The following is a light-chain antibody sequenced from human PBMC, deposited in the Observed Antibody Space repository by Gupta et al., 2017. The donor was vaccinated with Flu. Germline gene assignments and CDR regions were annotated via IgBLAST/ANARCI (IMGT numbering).Light chain of an antibody. CDR2: DVD. Sequence: GQTASIACGGDDSGSETVHWYQQKPGQAPVLVLYDVDFRPSGIPERFSGSNSGNTATLTISRVEAGDEADYYCQVWDTASDHGLFGAGTTLTVV. V-gene: IGLV3-21*02. CDR1: DSGSET. J-gene: IGLJ3*02. CDR3: QVWDTASDHGL.